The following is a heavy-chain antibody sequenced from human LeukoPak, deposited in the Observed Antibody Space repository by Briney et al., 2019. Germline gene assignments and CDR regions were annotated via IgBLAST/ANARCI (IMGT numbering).Heavy chain of an antibody. CDR3: VRTYSGSPGRLDY. CDR1: GGTFSSYA. Sequence: GASVKVSCKASGGTFSSYAISWVRQAPGQGLEWMGGIIPIFGTANYAQKFQGRVTITADKSTSTAYMELSSLRSEDTAVYYCVRTYSGSPGRLDYWGQGTLVTVSS. V-gene: IGHV1-69*06. CDR2: IIPIFGTA. D-gene: IGHD1-26*01. J-gene: IGHJ4*02.